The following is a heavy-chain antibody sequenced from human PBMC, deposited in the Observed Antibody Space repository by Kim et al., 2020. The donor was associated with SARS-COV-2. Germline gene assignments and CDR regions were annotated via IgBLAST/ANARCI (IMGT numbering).Heavy chain of an antibody. Sequence: GGSLRLSCAASGFSVRNTYLSWFRQAPGKGLEWVSLIYYSGRTFYADSVKGRFTVSKDNSKDTLYLQMNSLGADDTAVYYCARAGYYDSSGHYF. CDR2: IYYSGRT. D-gene: IGHD3-22*01. J-gene: IGHJ2*01. V-gene: IGHV3-66*01. CDR3: ARAGYYDSSGHYF. CDR1: GFSVRNTY.